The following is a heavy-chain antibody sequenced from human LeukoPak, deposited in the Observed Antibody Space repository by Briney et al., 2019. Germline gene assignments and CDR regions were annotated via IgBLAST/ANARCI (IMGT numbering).Heavy chain of an antibody. J-gene: IGHJ4*02. CDR1: GYTLTDLS. CDR2: FDPEDGET. Sequence: ASVKVSCKVSGYTLTDLSMHWVRQAPGKGLEWMGSFDPEDGETIYAQKFQGRVTMTEDTSTDTAYMELSSPRSEDTAVYYCATYITMDAATDYWGQGTLLTVSS. D-gene: IGHD3-10*01. V-gene: IGHV1-24*01. CDR3: ATYITMDAATDY.